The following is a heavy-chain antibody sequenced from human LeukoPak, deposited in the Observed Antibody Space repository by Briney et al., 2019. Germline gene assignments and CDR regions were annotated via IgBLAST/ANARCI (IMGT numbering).Heavy chain of an antibody. CDR2: IKSKTDGGTS. D-gene: IGHD3-22*01. J-gene: IGHJ4*02. CDR1: GFTFSNAW. CDR3: TTDRGYYYDTSGYQFDY. V-gene: IGHV3-15*01. Sequence: PGGSLRLSCAASGFTFSNAWMSWVRQAPRKGLEWVGLIKSKTDGGTSDYAAPVKGRFTISRDDSKNTLYLQMNSLKTEDTAVYYCTTDRGYYYDTSGYQFDYWGQGTLVTVSS.